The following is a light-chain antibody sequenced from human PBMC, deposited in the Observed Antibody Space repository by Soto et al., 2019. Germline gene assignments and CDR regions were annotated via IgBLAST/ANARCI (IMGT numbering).Light chain of an antibody. Sequence: EIVMTQSPATLSVSPGERVTLSCRASQNIKNNLAWYLHKPGQAPSLLIYDASTRAAGIPARFSGSGSGTEFTLTISSLQSEDFAVYYCQQYNNWPPWTFGQGTKVEIK. V-gene: IGKV3-15*01. CDR3: QQYNNWPPWT. CDR2: DAS. CDR1: QNIKNN. J-gene: IGKJ1*01.